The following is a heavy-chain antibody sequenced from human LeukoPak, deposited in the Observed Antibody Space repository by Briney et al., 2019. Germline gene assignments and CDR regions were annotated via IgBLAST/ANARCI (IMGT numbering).Heavy chain of an antibody. Sequence: PSETPSLTCTVSGGSMSSQYWSWIRQPPGKGLEWIGYIYHSGSTNYNPSLKSRVTMSVDMSKNQFSLKVNSVTAADTAVYCCVRGFRWYFDLWGRGTLVTVSS. J-gene: IGHJ2*01. CDR2: IYHSGST. V-gene: IGHV4-59*11. CDR1: GGSMSSQY. CDR3: VRGFRWYFDL.